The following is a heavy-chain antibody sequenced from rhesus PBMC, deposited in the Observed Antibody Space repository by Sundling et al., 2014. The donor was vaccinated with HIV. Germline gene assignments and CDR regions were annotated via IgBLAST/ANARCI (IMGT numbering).Heavy chain of an antibody. CDR2: FYGSRSTT. D-gene: IGHD2-15*01. J-gene: IGHJ4*01. V-gene: IGHV4S10*01. CDR1: GGSITSGYY. CDR3: ARKRLTFWSFIDY. Sequence: QVQLQESGPGLVKSSETLSLTCAVSGGSITSGYYWGWIRQPPGKGLEWIGYFYGSRSTTNYNPSLESRVTISRDTSRNQFSLKLSSVTAADTAMYFCARKRLTFWSFIDYWGQGVLVTVSS.